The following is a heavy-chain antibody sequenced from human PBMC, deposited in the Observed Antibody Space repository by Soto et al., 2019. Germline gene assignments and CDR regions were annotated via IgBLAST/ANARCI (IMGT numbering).Heavy chain of an antibody. CDR1: GFTFNTNA. CDR3: ATYGSGTYYILGY. CDR2: ISGSGDNT. V-gene: IGHV3-23*01. D-gene: IGHD3-10*01. Sequence: EVQLLESGGGLVQPGGSLRLSCVVSGFTFNTNAMSWVRQAPGKGLEWVSSISGSGDNTFYADSVKGRFSISRDNSENTLYLQMNSLRAEDTAIYYCATYGSGTYYILGYWGQGTLVTVSS. J-gene: IGHJ4*02.